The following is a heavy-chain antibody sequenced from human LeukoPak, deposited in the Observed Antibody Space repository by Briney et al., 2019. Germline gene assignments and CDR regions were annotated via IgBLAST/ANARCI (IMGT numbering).Heavy chain of an antibody. CDR3: ARDHRPEIQYYYMDV. Sequence: GGSLRLSCAASGFSLSNYGMHWVRQAPGKGLEWVTALLYDGNTKHYADSVKGRFTISRDISKNTFYLQMNSLTAEDTAVYYCARDHRPEIQYYYMDVWGKGTTVAVSS. J-gene: IGHJ6*03. CDR1: GFSLSNYG. CDR2: LLYDGNTK. V-gene: IGHV3-33*01. D-gene: IGHD1-14*01.